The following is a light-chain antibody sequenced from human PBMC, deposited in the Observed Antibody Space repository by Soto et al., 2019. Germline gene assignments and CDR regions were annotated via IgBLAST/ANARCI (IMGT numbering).Light chain of an antibody. CDR2: RNN. CDR1: SSNIGSSF. Sequence: QSVLTQPPSASGTPGQRVTISCSGASSNIGSSFVYWYQQLPGTAPKLLIHRNNQRPSGVPDRFSGSKSGTSASLAISGLRSEDEADYYCAAWVDSLSGQGLFGGGTKLTVL. V-gene: IGLV1-47*01. J-gene: IGLJ2*01. CDR3: AAWVDSLSGQGL.